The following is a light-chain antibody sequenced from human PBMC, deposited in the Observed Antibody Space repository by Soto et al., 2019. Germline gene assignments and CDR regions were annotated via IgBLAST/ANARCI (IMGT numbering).Light chain of an antibody. V-gene: IGLV1-51*01. CDR2: DNH. CDR3: ATWDDNLTAGV. Sequence: QAVVTQPPSVSAAPGQRVTISCSGSSSNIGRDYVSWYQHLPGSSPKLLIYDNHKRPSGIPDRFSGSKSGTSATLVITGLQTGDEADYYCATWDDNLTAGVFGGGTKVTVL. J-gene: IGLJ3*02. CDR1: SSNIGRDY.